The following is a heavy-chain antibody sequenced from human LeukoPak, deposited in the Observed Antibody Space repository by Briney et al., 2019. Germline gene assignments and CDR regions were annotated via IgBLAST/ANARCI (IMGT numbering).Heavy chain of an antibody. V-gene: IGHV4-31*03. Sequence: PSETLSLTCTVSGGSISSGGYYWSWIRQHPGKGLEWIGYIYYSGSTYYNPSLKSRVTISVDTSKNQFSLKLSSVTAADTAGYXXXXXXXWSGYTDYWGQGTLVTVSS. CDR3: XXXXXWSGYTDY. CDR2: IYYSGST. CDR1: GGSISSGGYY. D-gene: IGHD3-3*01. J-gene: IGHJ4*02.